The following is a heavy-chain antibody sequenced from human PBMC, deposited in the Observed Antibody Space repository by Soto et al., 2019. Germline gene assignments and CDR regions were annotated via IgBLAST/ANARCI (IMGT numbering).Heavy chain of an antibody. CDR2: IYYSGNT. V-gene: IGHV4-31*03. CDR1: GGSIRSCGYY. J-gene: IGHJ6*02. CDR3: ARDRLMATAGTARHYFGLDV. D-gene: IGHD5-18*01. Sequence: SETLSLTCTVSGGSIRSCGYYWSWVRQNPRKGLEWIGNIYYSGNTYYNPSLKSRLTISVDTSKNQFSLNLSSVTAADTAVYYCARDRLMATAGTARHYFGLDVWGQGTTVNVSS.